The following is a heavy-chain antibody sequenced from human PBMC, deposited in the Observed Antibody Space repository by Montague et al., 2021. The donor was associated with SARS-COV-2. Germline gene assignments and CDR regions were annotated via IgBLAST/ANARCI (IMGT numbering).Heavy chain of an antibody. CDR1: GGSFSGYY. CDR2: INHSGST. D-gene: IGHD2-2*02. J-gene: IGHJ5*02. CDR3: ASLTLGYCSSTSCYSDWFDP. V-gene: IGHV4-34*01. Sequence: SETLSLTCAVYGGSFSGYYWSWIRQPPGKGLEWIGEINHSGSTNYNPSLKSRVTISVDTSKNQFSLKLSSVTAADTAAYYYASLTLGYCSSTSCYSDWFDPWGQGTLVTVSS.